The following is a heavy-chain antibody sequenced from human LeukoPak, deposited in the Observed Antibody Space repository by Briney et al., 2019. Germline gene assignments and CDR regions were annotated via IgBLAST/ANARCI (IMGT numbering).Heavy chain of an antibody. CDR1: GGSISSSNW. CDR2: IYHSGST. V-gene: IGHV4-4*02. D-gene: IGHD6-19*01. CDR3: ARPIIPAYSSGWYY. J-gene: IGHJ4*02. Sequence: PSGTLSLTCAVSGGSISSSNWRSWVRQPPGKGLEWIGEIYHSGSTNYNPSLKSRVTISVDKSKNQFSLKLSSVTAADTAVYYCARPIIPAYSSGWYYWGQGTLVTVSS.